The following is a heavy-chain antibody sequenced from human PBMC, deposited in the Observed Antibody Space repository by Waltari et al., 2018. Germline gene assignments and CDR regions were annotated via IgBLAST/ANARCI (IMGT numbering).Heavy chain of an antibody. V-gene: IGHV3-48*03. CDR1: GFTFSSYE. D-gene: IGHD3-22*01. CDR2: ISSSGSTI. CDR3: ARVLLMIVDY. Sequence: EVQLVESGGGLVQPGGSLRLSCSASGFTFSSYEMNWFRQAPGKGLEWVSYISSSGSTIYYADSVKGRFTISRDNAKNSLYLQMNSLRAEDTAVYYCARVLLMIVDYWGQGTLVTVSS. J-gene: IGHJ4*02.